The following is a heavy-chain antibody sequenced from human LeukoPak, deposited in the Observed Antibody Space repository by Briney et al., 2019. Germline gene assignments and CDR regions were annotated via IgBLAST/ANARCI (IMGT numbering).Heavy chain of an antibody. CDR2: INWNGGST. D-gene: IGHD4-17*01. CDR3: ARGFRAVTTDTPTYYFYYYMDV. CDR1: GFTFDDYG. Sequence: GGSLRLSCAASGFTFDDYGMSWVRQVPGKGLEWVSSINWNGGSTGYADSLKGRFTISRDNAKTSLYLQMNSLRAEDTALYYCARGFRAVTTDTPTYYFYYYMDVWGKGTTVTVSS. J-gene: IGHJ6*03. V-gene: IGHV3-20*04.